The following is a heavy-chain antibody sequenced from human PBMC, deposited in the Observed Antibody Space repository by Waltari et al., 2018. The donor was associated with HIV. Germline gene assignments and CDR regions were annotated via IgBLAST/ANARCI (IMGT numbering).Heavy chain of an antibody. J-gene: IGHJ5*02. D-gene: IGHD2-15*01. CDR3: ARGRVGGGSSGNWFDP. CDR1: GGSISNYF. V-gene: IGHV4-59*01. CDR2: IYYSGST. Sequence: QVQLQESGPGQMKPSETLSLTCTVSGGSISNYFWSWIRQPPGKGLEWLGYIYYSGSTNYNPSLKSRVTISVDTSKSQFSLKLGSVTAADTAVYYCARGRVGGGSSGNWFDPWGQGTLVTVSS.